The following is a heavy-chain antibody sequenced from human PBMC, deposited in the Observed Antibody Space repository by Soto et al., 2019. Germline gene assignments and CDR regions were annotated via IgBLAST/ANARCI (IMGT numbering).Heavy chain of an antibody. J-gene: IGHJ6*03. D-gene: IGHD6-6*01. Sequence: SETLSLTCTVSGGSISSYYWSWIRQPPGKGLEWIGYIYYSGSTNYNPSLKSRVTISVDTSKNQFSLKLSSVTAADPAVYYCARCSSSSNEDYYYYVGDWGKGTTVTVSS. V-gene: IGHV4-59*08. CDR1: GGSISSYY. CDR2: IYYSGST. CDR3: ARCSSSSNEDYYYYVGD.